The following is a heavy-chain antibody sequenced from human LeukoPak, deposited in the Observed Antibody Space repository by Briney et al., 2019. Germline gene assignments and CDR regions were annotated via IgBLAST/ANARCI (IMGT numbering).Heavy chain of an antibody. CDR3: ARRSDGFDI. CDR1: GGSISSINW. Sequence: SGTLSLTCAVSGGSISSINWWSWVRQPPGKGLEWIGEIYHTGSNKYSPSLKSRVTISVDKSKNEFSLKLSSVTAADTAVYYCARRSDGFDIWGQGTMVAVSS. J-gene: IGHJ3*02. V-gene: IGHV4-4*02. CDR2: IYHTGSN.